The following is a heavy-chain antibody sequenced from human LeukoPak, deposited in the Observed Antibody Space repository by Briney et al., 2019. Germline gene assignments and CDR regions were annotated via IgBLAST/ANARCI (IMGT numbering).Heavy chain of an antibody. CDR3: ARDSHYYDSSGYNQLDY. V-gene: IGHV4-4*02. Sequence: SETLSLTCAVSGGAISSSNWGSWVRQPPGKGLEWMGEIYHSGSTTYNPSLKSRVTISVDKSKNQFSMKLSSVTAADTAVYYCARDSHYYDSSGYNQLDYWGQGTLVTVSS. J-gene: IGHJ4*02. CDR1: GGAISSSNW. D-gene: IGHD3-22*01. CDR2: IYHSGST.